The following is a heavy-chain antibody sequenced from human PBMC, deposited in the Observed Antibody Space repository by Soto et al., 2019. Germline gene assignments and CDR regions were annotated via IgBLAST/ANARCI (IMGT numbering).Heavy chain of an antibody. Sequence: PGGSLRLSCAASGFTFSSYAMHWVRQAPGKGLEWVAVISYDGSNKYYADSVKGRFTISRDNSKNTLYLQMNSLRAEDTAVYYCARDSKYSSSWFQYFQHWGQGTLVTVSS. CDR1: GFTFSSYA. J-gene: IGHJ1*01. CDR2: ISYDGSNK. D-gene: IGHD6-13*01. V-gene: IGHV3-30-3*01. CDR3: ARDSKYSSSWFQYFQH.